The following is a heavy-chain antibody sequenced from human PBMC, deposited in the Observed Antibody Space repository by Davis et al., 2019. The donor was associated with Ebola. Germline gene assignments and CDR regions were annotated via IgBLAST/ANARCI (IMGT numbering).Heavy chain of an antibody. Sequence: SVKVSCKASGYTFTNYGITWVRQAPGQGLEWMGWSSTSNGNTNYAQKLQGRVTMTTDTSTTTAHMELRSLRSDDTAMYYCVKDFWSDDPGYWGQGTLVTVSS. CDR3: VKDFWSDDPGY. CDR2: SSTSNGNT. D-gene: IGHD3-3*01. J-gene: IGHJ4*02. CDR1: GYTFTNYG. V-gene: IGHV1-18*01.